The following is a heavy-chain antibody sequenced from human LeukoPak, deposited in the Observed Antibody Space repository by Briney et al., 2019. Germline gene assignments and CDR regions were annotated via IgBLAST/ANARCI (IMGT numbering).Heavy chain of an antibody. J-gene: IGHJ4*02. CDR1: GGSISSGGYY. Sequence: SQTLSLTCTVSGGSISSGGYYWSWIRQHPGKGLEWIGYIYYSGSTYYNPSLKSRVTISVDTSKNQFSLKLSSATAADTAVYYCARAGAVRGVIEHFDYWGQGTLVTVSS. D-gene: IGHD3-10*01. CDR3: ARAGAVRGVIEHFDY. CDR2: IYYSGST. V-gene: IGHV4-31*03.